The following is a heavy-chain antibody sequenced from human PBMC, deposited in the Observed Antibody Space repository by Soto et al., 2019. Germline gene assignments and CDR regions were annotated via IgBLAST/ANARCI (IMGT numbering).Heavy chain of an antibody. J-gene: IGHJ4*02. V-gene: IGHV1-18*01. D-gene: IGHD3-10*01. CDR3: ARSGAHAGY. Sequence: VQLVQSGAEVKKPGASVQVSCKASGYTFTSYAIRWGRQAPGQGLEWMGWISSYNGNTNYAQKLHGKVTMTTDTATTTAYMELRSRRSDDTAVYYCARSGAHAGYGGQGTLVTVTS. CDR2: ISSYNGNT. CDR1: GYTFTSYA.